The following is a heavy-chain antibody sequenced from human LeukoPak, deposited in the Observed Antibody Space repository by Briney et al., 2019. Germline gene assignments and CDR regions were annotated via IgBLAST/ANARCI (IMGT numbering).Heavy chain of an antibody. Sequence: PGGSLRLPCAASGFTFDDYGMSWVRQAPGKGLEWVSGINWNGGSTGYADSVKGRFTISRDNAKNSLYLQMNSLRAEDTALYYCARVVGATGAYYYCMDVWGKGTTVTVSS. CDR1: GFTFDDYG. D-gene: IGHD1-26*01. CDR2: INWNGGST. J-gene: IGHJ6*03. V-gene: IGHV3-20*04. CDR3: ARVVGATGAYYYCMDV.